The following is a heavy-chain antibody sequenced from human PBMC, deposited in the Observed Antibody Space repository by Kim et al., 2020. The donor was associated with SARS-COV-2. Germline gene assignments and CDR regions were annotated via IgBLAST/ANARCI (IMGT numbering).Heavy chain of an antibody. CDR2: IRSKRYGETT. J-gene: IGHJ4*02. D-gene: IGHD3-22*01. CDR1: GLNFGDYA. CDR3: TSGPYYYDSAAYYHDY. Sequence: GGSLRLSCTTSGLNFGDYAGGCFRGAPGKGLEWVAFIRSKRYGETTEYAAAVKGRFTISRDDSKRIAYLQMNGLKTEDTAVYFCTSGPYYYDSAAYYHDYWGQGTLVTVSS. V-gene: IGHV3-49*03.